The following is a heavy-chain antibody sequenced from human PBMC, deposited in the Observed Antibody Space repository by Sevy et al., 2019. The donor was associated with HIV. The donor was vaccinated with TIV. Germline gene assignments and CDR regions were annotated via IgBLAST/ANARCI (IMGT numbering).Heavy chain of an antibody. Sequence: SETLSLTCTVSGGSISSYYWSWIRQPPGKGLEWIGYIYYSGSTNYNPSLKSRVTISVDTSKNQFSLKLSSVTAADTAGYYCARGGRGFGELFGYYYYYMDVWGKGTTVTVSS. CDR2: IYYSGST. CDR3: ARGGRGFGELFGYYYYYMDV. D-gene: IGHD3-10*01. CDR1: GGSISSYY. V-gene: IGHV4-59*01. J-gene: IGHJ6*03.